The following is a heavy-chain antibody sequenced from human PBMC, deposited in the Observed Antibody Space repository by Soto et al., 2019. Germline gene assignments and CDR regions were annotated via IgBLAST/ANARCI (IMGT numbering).Heavy chain of an antibody. D-gene: IGHD6-6*01. CDR3: ATDRGPIAAPGY. CDR1: GFTFSSYS. J-gene: IGHJ4*02. CDR2: ISSSSSYI. Sequence: SGGSLRFSCAASGFTFSSYSMNWVRQAPGKGLEWVSSISSSSSYIYYADSVKGRFTISRDNAKNSLYLQMNSLRAEDTAVYYCATDRGPIAAPGYWGQGTLVTVSS. V-gene: IGHV3-21*01.